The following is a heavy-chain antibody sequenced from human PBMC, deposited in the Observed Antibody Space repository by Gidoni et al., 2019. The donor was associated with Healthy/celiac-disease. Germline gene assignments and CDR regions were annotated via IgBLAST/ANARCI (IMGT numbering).Heavy chain of an antibody. D-gene: IGHD6-6*01. CDR1: GSTFTSYD. CDR3: ARDRPYSSSSPYYYGMDV. V-gene: IGHV1-46*01. J-gene: IGHJ6*02. CDR2: INTSGGST. Sequence: QVQLVQSGAEVKKPGASVKVSCTASGSTFTSYDMHWVRQAPGQGLEWMGIINTSGGSTSYAQKFQGRVTMTRDTSTSTVYMELSSLRSEDTAVYYCARDRPYSSSSPYYYGMDVWGQGTTVTVSS.